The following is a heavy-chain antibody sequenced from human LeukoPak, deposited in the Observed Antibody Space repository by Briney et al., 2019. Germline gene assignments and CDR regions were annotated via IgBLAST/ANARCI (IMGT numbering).Heavy chain of an antibody. CDR2: ITSDGSTT. J-gene: IGHJ4*01. V-gene: IGHV3-74*01. D-gene: IGHD3-16*01. CDR3: AGDYIWGRLF. CDR1: GFSLSDYW. Sequence: GSLRLSCVGSGFSLSDYWMHWVRQTPGKGLMWVSRITSDGSTTWYADSVKGRFTVSRDNAKNTLFLEMNSLRDGDTAVYYCAGDYIWGRLFWGQGTLATVSS.